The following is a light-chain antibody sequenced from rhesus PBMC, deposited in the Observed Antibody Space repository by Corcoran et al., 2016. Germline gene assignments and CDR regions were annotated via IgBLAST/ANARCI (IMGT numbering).Light chain of an antibody. CDR2: GAS. J-gene: IGKJ2*01. CDR3: LQSSKWPYP. CDR1: QSVSSY. V-gene: IGKV3-24*04. Sequence: EIVMTQSPATLPLSPGERATLSCRASQSVSSYLTWYLPKPGRPPKLLIYGASPRATGIPARFSGRGSGTEFTLTSSGLEPEDVGFYFCLQSSKWPYPFGQGTKVEMK.